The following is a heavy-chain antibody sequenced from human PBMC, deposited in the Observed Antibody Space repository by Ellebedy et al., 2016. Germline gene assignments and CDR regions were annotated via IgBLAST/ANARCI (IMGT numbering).Heavy chain of an antibody. CDR2: IYYRGST. CDR3: ARENLGNDYDSGGYYYMDV. J-gene: IGHJ6*03. CDR1: GGSITSGDYY. Sequence: SETLSLXCTVSGGSITSGDYYWSWIRQPPGKGLEWIGYIYYRGSTSYNPALKSRVTISVDTSKNQFSLKLSSVTAADTAVYYCARENLGNDYDSGGYYYMDVWGKGTMVTVSS. D-gene: IGHD1-1*01. V-gene: IGHV4-30-4*01.